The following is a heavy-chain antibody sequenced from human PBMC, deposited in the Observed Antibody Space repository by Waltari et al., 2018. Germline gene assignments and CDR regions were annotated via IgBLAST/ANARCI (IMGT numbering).Heavy chain of an antibody. J-gene: IGHJ4*02. D-gene: IGHD6-19*01. CDR3: ARDLYSSGWWGGNFDY. CDR2: IYTSGST. CDR1: GGSIRSGSYY. Sequence: QVQLQESGPGLVKPSQTLSLTCPVSGGSIRSGSYYGSWLRQPAGKGLEWIGRIYTSGSTNYNPSLKSRVTISVDTSKNQFSLKLSSVTAADTAVYYCARDLYSSGWWGGNFDYWGQGTLVTVSS. V-gene: IGHV4-61*02.